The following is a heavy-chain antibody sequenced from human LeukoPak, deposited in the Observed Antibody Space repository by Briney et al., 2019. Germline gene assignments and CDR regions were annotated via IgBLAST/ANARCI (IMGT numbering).Heavy chain of an antibody. CDR2: ISSSSSYI. V-gene: IGHV3-21*01. CDR3: ARARIAGAYYMDV. J-gene: IGHJ6*03. Sequence: GGSLRLSCAASGFTFSSYSMNWVRQAPGKGLEWVSSISSSSSYIYYADSVRGRFTISRDNAKNSLSLQLNSLRAEDTAVYYCARARIAGAYYMDVWGKGTTVTISS. D-gene: IGHD1-1*01. CDR1: GFTFSSYS.